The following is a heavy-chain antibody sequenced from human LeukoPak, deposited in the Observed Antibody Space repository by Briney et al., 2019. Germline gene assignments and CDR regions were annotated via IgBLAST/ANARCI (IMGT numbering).Heavy chain of an antibody. D-gene: IGHD3-9*01. CDR3: ARVRRRGDYDILTGFDY. V-gene: IGHV1-2*02. CDR1: GYTFTGYY. Sequence: ASVKVSCKAFGYTFTGYYMHWVRQAPGQGLEWMGWINPNSGGTNYAQKVQGRVTMTRDTSISTAYMELSRLRSDDTAVYYCARVRRRGDYDILTGFDYWGQGTLVTVSS. CDR2: INPNSGGT. J-gene: IGHJ4*02.